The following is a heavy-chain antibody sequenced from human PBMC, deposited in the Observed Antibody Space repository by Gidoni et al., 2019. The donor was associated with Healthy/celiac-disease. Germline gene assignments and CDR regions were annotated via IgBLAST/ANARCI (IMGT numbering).Heavy chain of an antibody. CDR1: GFPFSSYA. CDR2: ISSNGGST. V-gene: IGHV3-64D*06. Sequence: EVQLVESGGGLVQPGGSLRLSCSASGFPFSSYAMHWVRQAPGKGLEYVSAISSNGGSTYYADSVKGRFTISRDNSKNTLYLQMSSLRAEDTAVYYCVKTGVTAIGPYDYWGQGTLVTVSS. D-gene: IGHD2-21*02. CDR3: VKTGVTAIGPYDY. J-gene: IGHJ4*02.